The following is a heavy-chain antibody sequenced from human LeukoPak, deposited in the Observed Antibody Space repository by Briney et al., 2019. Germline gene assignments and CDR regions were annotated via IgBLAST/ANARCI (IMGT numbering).Heavy chain of an antibody. Sequence: PGGSLRLSCAASGFDLSTYWMSWARQAPGKGLEWVSYISSSGSTIYYADSVKGRFTISRDNAKNSLYLQMNSLRAEDTAVYYCASRSAAAGTQLDYWGQGTLVTVSS. D-gene: IGHD6-13*01. CDR3: ASRSAAAGTQLDY. V-gene: IGHV3-11*04. CDR1: GFDLSTYW. J-gene: IGHJ4*02. CDR2: ISSSGSTI.